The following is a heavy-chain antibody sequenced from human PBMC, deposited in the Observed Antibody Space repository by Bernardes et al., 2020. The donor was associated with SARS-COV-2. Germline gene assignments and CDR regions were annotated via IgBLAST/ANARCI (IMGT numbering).Heavy chain of an antibody. J-gene: IGHJ4*02. D-gene: IGHD1-1*01. CDR2: IYWDDNK. V-gene: IGHV2-5*02. CDR1: GFSLNSGGVG. CDR3: AHGTTGIPYYFDF. Sequence: PTLVKPTQTLTLTCTFSGFSLNSGGVGVGWIRQPPGKALEWLGNIYWDDNKRYSPSLSDRLTFTKDTSKNQVLLTMTNMDPVDTGTYYCAHGTTGIPYYFDFWGQGTLVTVSS.